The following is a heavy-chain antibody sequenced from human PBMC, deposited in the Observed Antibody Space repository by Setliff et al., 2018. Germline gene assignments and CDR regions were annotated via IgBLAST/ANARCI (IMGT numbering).Heavy chain of an antibody. CDR3: ARINFYVSSGYYYAPEL. CDR2: INNYNFNT. CDR1: GFTFTDYG. J-gene: IGHJ4*02. Sequence: SVQVSCKSSGFTFTDYGITWVRQVPGQGLEWMGWINNYNFNTQYAQKFQGRVTVTTDTSTTTAYMELRSLRADDTAVYYCARINFYVSSGYYYAPELWGQGTTVTVSS. V-gene: IGHV1-18*01. D-gene: IGHD3-22*01.